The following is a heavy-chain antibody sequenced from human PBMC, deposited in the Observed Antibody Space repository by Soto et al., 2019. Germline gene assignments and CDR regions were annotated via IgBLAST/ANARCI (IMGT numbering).Heavy chain of an antibody. CDR2: IYSTGTT. Sequence: EVQLVESGGGLIQPGWSLKLSCAASGFTVGNNYMSWVRQAPGKGLEWVSLIYSTGTTKYADSVKGRFTVSRDNAKNTLYLQMNSMRAEDKAVYYCAKDGRGSGSHYNSFGYWGQGTLVTVSS. CDR1: GFTVGNNY. D-gene: IGHD3-10*01. V-gene: IGHV3-53*01. CDR3: AKDGRGSGSHYNSFGY. J-gene: IGHJ4*02.